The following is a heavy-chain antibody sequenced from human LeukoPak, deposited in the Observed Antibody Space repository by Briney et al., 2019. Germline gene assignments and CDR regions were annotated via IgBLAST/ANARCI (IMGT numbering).Heavy chain of an antibody. D-gene: IGHD2-8*01. V-gene: IGHV3-33*01. Sequence: GGSLRLSCAASGFTFSSYGMHWVRQAPGKGLEGVEVIWYDGSNKYYADSVKGRFTISRDNSKNTLYLQMNSLRAEDTAVYYCARSALCTNGVCYRDKDFDYWGQGTLVTVSS. CDR2: IWYDGSNK. CDR3: ARSALCTNGVCYRDKDFDY. J-gene: IGHJ4*02. CDR1: GFTFSSYG.